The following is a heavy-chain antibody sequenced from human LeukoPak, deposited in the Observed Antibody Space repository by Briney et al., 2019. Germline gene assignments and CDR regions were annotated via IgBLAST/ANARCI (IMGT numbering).Heavy chain of an antibody. J-gene: IGHJ6*03. V-gene: IGHV4-39*07. CDR3: ARAYSNYVGYYYYYMDV. Sequence: NPSETLSLTCTVSGGSISSSSYYWGWIRQPPGKGLEWIGSIYYSGSTYYNPSLKSRVTISVDTSKNQFSLKLSSVTAADTAVYYCARAYSNYVGYYYYYMDVWGKGTTVTVSS. D-gene: IGHD4-11*01. CDR1: GGSISSSSYY. CDR2: IYYSGST.